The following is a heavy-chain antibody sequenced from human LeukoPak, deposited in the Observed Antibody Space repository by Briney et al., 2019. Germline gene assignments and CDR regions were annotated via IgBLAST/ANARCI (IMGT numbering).Heavy chain of an antibody. D-gene: IGHD6-13*01. J-gene: IGHJ1*01. CDR1: GYTFTDYY. Sequence: ASVTVSCKASGYTFTDYYIHWVRQAPGQGLEWMGWINPNSGGTNYAQNFQGRVTMTRDTSITTAFMELSSLISDDTAVYFCTREGSSWPEYFQHWGQGTLVTVSS. CDR3: TREGSSWPEYFQH. V-gene: IGHV1-2*02. CDR2: INPNSGGT.